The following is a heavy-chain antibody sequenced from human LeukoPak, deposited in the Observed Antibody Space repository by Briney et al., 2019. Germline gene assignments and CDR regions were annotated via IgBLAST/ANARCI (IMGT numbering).Heavy chain of an antibody. Sequence: GGSLRLSCAASEFTFSSYSMNWVRQAPGKGLEWVSYISSSSSTIYYADSVKGRFTISRDNTKNSLYLQMNSLRAEDTAVYYCATRGYSGYDSRGALEFWGQGTLVTVPS. CDR3: ATRGYSGYDSRGALEF. CDR1: EFTFSSYS. D-gene: IGHD5-12*01. CDR2: ISSSSSTI. J-gene: IGHJ4*02. V-gene: IGHV3-48*04.